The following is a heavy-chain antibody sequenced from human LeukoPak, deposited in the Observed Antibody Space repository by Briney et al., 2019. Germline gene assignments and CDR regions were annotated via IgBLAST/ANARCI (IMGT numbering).Heavy chain of an antibody. J-gene: IGHJ3*02. CDR3: ARGRRYYYDSSGYPQGAFDI. CDR1: GGSFSGYY. V-gene: IGHV4-34*01. D-gene: IGHD3-22*01. CDR2: INHSGST. Sequence: SETLSLTCAVYGGSFSGYYWSWIRQPPGKGLEWIGEINHSGSTNYNPSLKSRVTISVDTSKNQFSLKLSSVTAADTAVYYCARGRRYYYDSSGYPQGAFDIWGQGTMVTVSS.